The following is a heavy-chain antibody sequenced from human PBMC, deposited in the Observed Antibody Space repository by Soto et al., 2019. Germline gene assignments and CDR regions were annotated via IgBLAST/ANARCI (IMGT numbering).Heavy chain of an antibody. V-gene: IGHV1-18*01. CDR1: GYTFTSYG. Sequence: ASVKVSCKASGYTFTSYGISWVRQAPGQGLEWMGWISAYNGNTNYAQKLQGRVTMTTDTSTSTAYMELRSLRSDDTAVYYCARVEQYDFWSGYQSSWFDPWGQGTLVTVSS. J-gene: IGHJ5*02. CDR3: ARVEQYDFWSGYQSSWFDP. D-gene: IGHD3-3*01. CDR2: ISAYNGNT.